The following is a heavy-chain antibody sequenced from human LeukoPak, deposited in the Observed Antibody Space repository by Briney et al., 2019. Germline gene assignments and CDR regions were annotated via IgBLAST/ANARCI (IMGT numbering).Heavy chain of an antibody. CDR1: GYTFTGYY. Sequence: ASVKVSCKASGYTFTGYYMHWVRQAPGQGLEWMGWINPNSGGTNYAQKFQGSVTMTRDTSISTAYMELSRLRSDDTAVYYCARICSSTSCVGYWGQGTLVTVSS. CDR3: ARICSSTSCVGY. V-gene: IGHV1-2*02. D-gene: IGHD2-2*01. CDR2: INPNSGGT. J-gene: IGHJ4*02.